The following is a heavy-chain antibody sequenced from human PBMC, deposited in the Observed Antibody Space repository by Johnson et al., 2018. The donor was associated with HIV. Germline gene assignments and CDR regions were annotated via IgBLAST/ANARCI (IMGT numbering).Heavy chain of an antibody. CDR2: IRYDGSNK. D-gene: IGHD4-17*01. V-gene: IGHV3-30*02. CDR1: GFTFSSYG. Sequence: QVHLVESGGGVVQPGGSLRLSCAASGFTFSSYGMHWVRQAPGKGLEWVAFIRYDGSNKYYADSVKGRFTISRDNSKNTLYLQMNSLRAEDTAVYYCALTDYGDYPQRVPDAFDIWGQGTMVTVSS. CDR3: ALTDYGDYPQRVPDAFDI. J-gene: IGHJ3*02.